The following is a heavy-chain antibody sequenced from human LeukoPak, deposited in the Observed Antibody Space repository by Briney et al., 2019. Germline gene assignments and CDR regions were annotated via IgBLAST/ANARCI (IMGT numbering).Heavy chain of an antibody. V-gene: IGHV3-23*01. D-gene: IGHD1-26*01. J-gene: IGHJ4*02. Sequence: GGSLRLSCAASGFTFSSYAMSWVRQAPGKGLEWVSAISGSGGSTYYAGSVKGRFTISRDNSKNTLYLQMNSLRAEDTAVYYCARDTWDSPPFDYWGQGTLVTVSS. CDR3: ARDTWDSPPFDY. CDR1: GFTFSSYA. CDR2: ISGSGGST.